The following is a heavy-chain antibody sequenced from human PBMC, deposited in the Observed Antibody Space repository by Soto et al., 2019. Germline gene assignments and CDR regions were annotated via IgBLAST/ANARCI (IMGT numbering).Heavy chain of an antibody. CDR3: ARDLTRAGWFDP. CDR1: GDSIRSYY. D-gene: IGHD2-15*01. Sequence: QVQLQESGPGLVKPSETLSLTCTVSGDSIRSYYWSWIRQPPGKGLEWIGFIYYSGSTNDNPSLKIRVVISVDTSKTQFSLKLSSVTAADTAVYYCARDLTRAGWFDPWGQGTLVTVSS. J-gene: IGHJ5*02. V-gene: IGHV4-59*01. CDR2: IYYSGST.